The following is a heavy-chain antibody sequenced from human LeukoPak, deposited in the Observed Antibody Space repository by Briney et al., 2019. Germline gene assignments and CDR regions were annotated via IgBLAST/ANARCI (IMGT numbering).Heavy chain of an antibody. CDR3: VKPYSGSYYREYYFDY. V-gene: IGHV3-66*04. Sequence: GGSLRLSCAASGFTVSSNYMSWVRQAPGKGLEWVSVIYSGGSTYYADSVKGRFTISRDNSKNTLYLQMNSLRAEDTAVYYCVKPYSGSYYREYYFDYWGQGTLVTVSS. CDR1: GFTVSSNY. CDR2: IYSGGST. J-gene: IGHJ4*02. D-gene: IGHD1-26*01.